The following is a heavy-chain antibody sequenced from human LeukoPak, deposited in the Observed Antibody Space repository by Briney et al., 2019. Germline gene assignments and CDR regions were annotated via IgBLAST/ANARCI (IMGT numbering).Heavy chain of an antibody. CDR1: GGSISSSSYY. CDR2: IYYSGTT. Sequence: SETLSLTCTVSGGSISSSSYYWDWIRQPPGEGLEWIGTIYYSGTTYYNPSLKSRVTMSGDTSRNQFSLKLSSVTAADTAVYYCARDGGYYGSGSYYNIWGQGTLVTVSS. CDR3: ARDGGYYGSGSYYNI. D-gene: IGHD3-10*01. V-gene: IGHV4-39*07. J-gene: IGHJ4*02.